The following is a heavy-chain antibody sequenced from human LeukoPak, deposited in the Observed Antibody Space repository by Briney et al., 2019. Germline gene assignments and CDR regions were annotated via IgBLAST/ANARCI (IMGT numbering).Heavy chain of an antibody. J-gene: IGHJ5*02. CDR1: GGTFSSYA. V-gene: IGHV1-69*13. Sequence: ASVKVSCKASGGTFSSYAISWVRQAPGQGLEWMGGIIPIFGTANYAQKFQGRVTITADESTSTAYMELSSLRSEDTAVYYCVRGALVAASLDNWFDPWGQGTLVTVSS. CDR3: VRGALVAASLDNWFDP. D-gene: IGHD2-15*01. CDR2: IIPIFGTA.